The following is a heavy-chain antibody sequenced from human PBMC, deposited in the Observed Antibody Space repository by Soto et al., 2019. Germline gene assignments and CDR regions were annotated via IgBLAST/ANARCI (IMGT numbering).Heavy chain of an antibody. Sequence: PSQPLSLTCAISVDSVSSNTASWNWIRQSPSRGLEWLGRTYARSKWYSDYAVSVKSRMILNPDTSTNHFALQLNSVAPEYTAVYFFAKGDTLGPNTGCAVDPWGQGSMVSV. D-gene: IGHD2-2*01. CDR1: VDSVSSNTAS. CDR3: AKGDTLGPNTGCAVDP. J-gene: IGHJ5*02. CDR2: TYARSKWYS. V-gene: IGHV6-1*01.